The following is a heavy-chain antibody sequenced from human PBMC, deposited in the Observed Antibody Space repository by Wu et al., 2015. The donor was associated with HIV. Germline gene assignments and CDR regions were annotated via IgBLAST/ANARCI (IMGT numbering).Heavy chain of an antibody. V-gene: IGHV1-69*12. Sequence: QVQLVQSGAEVKKPGSSVKVSCKASGGTFSSYAISWVRQAPGQGLEWMGGIIPIFGTANYAQKFQGRVTITADESTSTAYMELSSLRSEDTAVYYCARVSYDILTGSEGADAFDYLGPRDNGHRLF. D-gene: IGHD3-9*01. CDR1: GGTFSSYA. J-gene: IGHJ3*02. CDR2: IIPIFGTA. CDR3: ARVSYDILTGSEGADAFDY.